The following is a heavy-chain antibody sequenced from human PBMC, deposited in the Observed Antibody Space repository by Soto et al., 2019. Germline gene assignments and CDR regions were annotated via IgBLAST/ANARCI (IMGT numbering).Heavy chain of an antibody. CDR1: GYSFTHYW. D-gene: IGHD6-19*01. V-gene: IGHV5-10-1*01. CDR3: ARLKFARIAVAGVFDP. J-gene: IGHJ5*02. CDR2: IDPSDSYT. Sequence: EESRKISGKGSGYSFTHYWISWVRQMPGKGLEWMGRIDPSDSYTNYSPSFQGHVTISADKSISTAYLQWSSLKASDTAMYYCARLKFARIAVAGVFDPWGQGTLVTVSS.